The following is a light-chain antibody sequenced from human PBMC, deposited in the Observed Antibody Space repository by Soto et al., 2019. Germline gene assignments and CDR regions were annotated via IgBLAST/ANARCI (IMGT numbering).Light chain of an antibody. CDR2: RVS. CDR1: QSLVHSDGNTY. J-gene: IGKJ5*01. V-gene: IGKV2-30*02. CDR3: MQGTHWPLT. Sequence: DVVMTQSPLTLPVTLGQPASISCRSSQSLVHSDGNTYLNWFQQRPGQSPRRLIYRVSNWDSGVXDXSSGSGSGTDFTLKISRVEAEDVGVYYCMQGTHWPLTFGQGTRLEIK.